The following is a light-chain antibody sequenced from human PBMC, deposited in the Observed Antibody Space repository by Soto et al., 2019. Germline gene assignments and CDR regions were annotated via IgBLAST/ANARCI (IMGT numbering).Light chain of an antibody. CDR3: QQYGGSPLLT. Sequence: ESVLTQSPGTLSLSPGERASLSCRASQTVSSNLLAWYQQKPGQAPRLLIYGASTRATGIPDRFSVSGSGTDFTLTISRLEPDDFAMYYCQQYGGSPLLTFGGGNKVEIK. J-gene: IGKJ4*01. CDR2: GAS. CDR1: QTVSSNL. V-gene: IGKV3-20*01.